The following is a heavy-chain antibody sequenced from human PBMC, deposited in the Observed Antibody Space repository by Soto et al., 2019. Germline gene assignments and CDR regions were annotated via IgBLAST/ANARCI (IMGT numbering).Heavy chain of an antibody. CDR2: INHSGST. Sequence: QVQLQQWGAGLLKPSETLSLTCAVYGGSFSGYYWSWIRQPPGKGLEWIGEINHSGSTNYNPSLKRRVTISVDTSKNQFSLKLSSVTAADTAVYYCASPAALRGNYTPNWFDPWGQGTLVTVSS. V-gene: IGHV4-34*01. J-gene: IGHJ5*02. CDR3: ASPAALRGNYTPNWFDP. D-gene: IGHD2-2*02. CDR1: GGSFSGYY.